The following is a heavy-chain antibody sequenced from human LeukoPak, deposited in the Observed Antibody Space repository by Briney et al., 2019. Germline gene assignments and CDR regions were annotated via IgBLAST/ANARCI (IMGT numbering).Heavy chain of an antibody. D-gene: IGHD3-3*01. CDR1: GFTLSSRW. V-gene: IGHV3-7*03. CDR2: INRDGSEK. J-gene: IGHJ4*02. CDR3: ATYDSWSGYNIAY. Sequence: GGSLRLSCVVSGFTLSSRWMMWVRQAPGEGLEWMTNINRDGSEKSYVDSVKGRFTITRDNAENSLYLQMNSLKVEDSAIYYCATYDSWSGYNIAYWGQGTLVTVSS.